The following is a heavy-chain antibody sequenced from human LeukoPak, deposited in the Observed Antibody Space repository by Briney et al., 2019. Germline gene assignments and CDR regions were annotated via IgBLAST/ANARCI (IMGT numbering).Heavy chain of an antibody. CDR3: ARDRPSITGTTLDYFDY. CDR1: GYTFTDYY. CDR2: INPNIGDT. V-gene: IGHV1-2*02. Sequence: ASVKVSCKASGYTFTDYYMHWLRQAPGQGLEWMGWINPNIGDTNYAQKFQGRVTMTRDTSISTAYMELSRLRSDDTAVYYCARDRPSITGTTLDYFDYWGQGTLLTVSS. J-gene: IGHJ4*02. D-gene: IGHD1-7*01.